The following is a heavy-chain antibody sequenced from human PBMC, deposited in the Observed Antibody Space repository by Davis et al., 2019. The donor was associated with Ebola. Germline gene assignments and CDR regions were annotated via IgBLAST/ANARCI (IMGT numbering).Heavy chain of an antibody. V-gene: IGHV3-7*01. J-gene: IGHJ3*02. CDR1: GFTFSSYW. CDR2: IKDESVK. D-gene: IGHD1-26*01. CDR3: ARTPSGGPADAFDI. Sequence: PGGSLRLSCAASGFTFSSYWMSWVRQAPGKGLEWVANIKDESVKYYVDSVKGRFTISRDNAKNSLYLEMNSLRAEDTAVYYCARTPSGGPADAFDIWGQGTMVTVSS.